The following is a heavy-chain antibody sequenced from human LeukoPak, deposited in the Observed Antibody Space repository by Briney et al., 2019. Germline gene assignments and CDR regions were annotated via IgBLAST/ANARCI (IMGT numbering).Heavy chain of an antibody. Sequence: PSETLSLTCTVSCVSISSYYWIWIGQPPGKAREGIGYIHYSGYTNYNLYLKSRVTISLDTSKNQFSLKVSSVTAADTALYYCARTYSSSWDKEGFDPWGQGALVTVSS. D-gene: IGHD6-13*01. J-gene: IGHJ5*02. CDR3: ARTYSSSWDKEGFDP. CDR2: IHYSGYT. V-gene: IGHV4-59*08. CDR1: CVSISSYY.